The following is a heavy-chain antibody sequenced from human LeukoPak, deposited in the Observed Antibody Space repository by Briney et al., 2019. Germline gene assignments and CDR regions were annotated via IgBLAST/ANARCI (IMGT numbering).Heavy chain of an antibody. V-gene: IGHV4-39*06. J-gene: IGHJ6*03. CDR2: IHYSGTV. Sequence: PSETLSLTCTVSDGSISGTPYYWGWFRQPPGKGPEWIGNIHYSGTVYYNPSLRSRATISVDTSKNQFPLRLSSVTAADTAVYFCARVTKYGNSRDNSYMDVWGKGTTVTVSS. CDR3: ARVTKYGNSRDNSYMDV. D-gene: IGHD4-17*01. CDR1: DGSISGTPYY.